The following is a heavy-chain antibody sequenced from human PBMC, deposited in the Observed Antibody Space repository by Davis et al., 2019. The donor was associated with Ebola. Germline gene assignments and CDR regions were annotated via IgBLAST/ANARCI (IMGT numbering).Heavy chain of an antibody. CDR3: ARTPRDYSNYGWFDP. CDR2: IYYSGST. J-gene: IGHJ5*02. CDR1: GGSISSYY. D-gene: IGHD4-11*01. V-gene: IGHV4-59*01. Sequence: PSETLSLTCTVSGGSISSYYWSWIRQPPGKGLEWIGYIYYSGSTNYNPSLKSRVTISVDTSKNQFSLKLSSVTAADTAVYYCARTPRDYSNYGWFDPWGQGTLVTVSS.